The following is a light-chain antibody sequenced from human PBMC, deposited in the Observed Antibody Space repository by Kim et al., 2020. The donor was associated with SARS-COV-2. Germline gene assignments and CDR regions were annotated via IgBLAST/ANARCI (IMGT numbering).Light chain of an antibody. CDR1: SSNIGSNT. J-gene: IGLJ3*02. CDR2: SNK. CDR3: AAWDDSLNGPG. Sequence: GTRLTSSCSGSSSNIGSNTLTGYQQLPGTAPKLLIYSNKQRPSGVPDRFSGPKSGTSASLAITGIQSEDEADYYCAAWDDSLNGPGFGGGTQLTVL. V-gene: IGLV1-44*01.